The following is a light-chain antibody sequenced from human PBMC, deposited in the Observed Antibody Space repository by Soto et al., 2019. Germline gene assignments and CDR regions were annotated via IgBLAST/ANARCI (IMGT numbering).Light chain of an antibody. Sequence: DIQMTQSPSTLSAFVGDRVIITCRASQSISRWLAWSQQKPGKAPKLLIFDASSLESGVPSRFRGSGSGTEFTLTISGLTPDDFATDYWQQYSSYPWTFGQGTKVDIK. V-gene: IGKV1-5*01. CDR3: QQYSSYPWT. CDR1: QSISRW. J-gene: IGKJ1*01. CDR2: DAS.